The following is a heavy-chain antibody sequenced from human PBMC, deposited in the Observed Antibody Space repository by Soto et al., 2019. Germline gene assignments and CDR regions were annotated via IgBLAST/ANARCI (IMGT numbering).Heavy chain of an antibody. D-gene: IGHD5-18*01. J-gene: IGHJ4*02. V-gene: IGHV1-58*01. CDR1: GFTFTNSA. Sequence: ASVKVSCKASGFTFTNSAVQWLRQARGQRLEWIGWIVVGSGNTNYAQKFQERVTITRDMSTTTAYMELSSLRSEDTAVYYCATDKGDSYGYGNYWGQGTLVTVSS. CDR2: IVVGSGNT. CDR3: ATDKGDSYGYGNY.